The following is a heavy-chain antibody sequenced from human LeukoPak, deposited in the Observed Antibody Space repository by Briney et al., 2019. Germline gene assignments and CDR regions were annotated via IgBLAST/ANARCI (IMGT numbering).Heavy chain of an antibody. Sequence: PSETLSLTCTVSGGSISSGDYSWSWIRQPPGKGLEWIGYIYYSGSTYYNPSLKSRVTISVDTSKNQFSLKLSSVTAADTAVYYCARSLGYCSGGSCLTAPYDYWGQGTLVTVSS. CDR1: GGSISSGDYS. CDR2: IYYSGST. D-gene: IGHD2-15*01. J-gene: IGHJ4*02. CDR3: ARSLGYCSGGSCLTAPYDY. V-gene: IGHV4-30-4*01.